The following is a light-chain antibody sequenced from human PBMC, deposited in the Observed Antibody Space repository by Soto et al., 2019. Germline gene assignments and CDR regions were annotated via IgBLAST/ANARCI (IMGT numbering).Light chain of an antibody. Sequence: EIVLTQSPGTLSLSPGERATLSCRASQSVSNNYLAWYQQKPGQAPRLLIYRASTRAAGIPDGFSGSGSGTEFTLTISSLQSEDFAVYYCQQRLHWPITFGQGTRLEIK. J-gene: IGKJ5*01. CDR3: QQRLHWPIT. CDR1: QSVSNNY. V-gene: IGKV3D-20*02. CDR2: RAS.